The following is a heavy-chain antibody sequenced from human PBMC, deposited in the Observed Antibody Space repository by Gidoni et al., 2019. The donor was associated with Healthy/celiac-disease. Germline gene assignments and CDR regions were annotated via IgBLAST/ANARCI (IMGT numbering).Heavy chain of an antibody. Sequence: EVQLLESGGGLVQPGGSLRLSCAASGFTFSSYAMSWVRQSPGKGLEWVSAISGSGGSTYYADSVKGRFTISRDNSKNTLYLQMNSRRAEDTAVYYGAKDNSGWYRGADYWGQGTLVTVSS. CDR3: AKDNSGWYRGADY. V-gene: IGHV3-23*01. CDR1: GFTFSSYA. J-gene: IGHJ4*02. D-gene: IGHD6-19*01. CDR2: ISGSGGST.